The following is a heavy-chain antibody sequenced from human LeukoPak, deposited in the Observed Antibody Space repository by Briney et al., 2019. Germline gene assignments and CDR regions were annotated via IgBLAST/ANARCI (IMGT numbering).Heavy chain of an antibody. J-gene: IGHJ4*02. Sequence: SETLSLTCTVSGVSISSCYWSWIRQPPGKGLEWIGYIYYSGSTNYNPSLKSRVTISVDTSKNQFSLKLSSVTAADTAVYYCARGPDSSGYYFDYWGQGTLVTVSS. V-gene: IGHV4-59*01. CDR2: IYYSGST. D-gene: IGHD3-22*01. CDR1: GVSISSCY. CDR3: ARGPDSSGYYFDY.